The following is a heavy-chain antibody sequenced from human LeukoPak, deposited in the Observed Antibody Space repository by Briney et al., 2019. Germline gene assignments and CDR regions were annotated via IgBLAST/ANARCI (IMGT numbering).Heavy chain of an antibody. V-gene: IGHV3-66*01. Sequence: PGGSLRLSCAASGLTVSSNYMSWVRQAPGKGLEWVSVIYSGGSTYYADSVKGRFTISRDNSKNTLYLQMNSLRAEDTAVYYCARNRNYYDSSGYSPYFDYWGQGTLVTVSS. J-gene: IGHJ4*02. D-gene: IGHD3-22*01. CDR2: IYSGGST. CDR1: GLTVSSNY. CDR3: ARNRNYYDSSGYSPYFDY.